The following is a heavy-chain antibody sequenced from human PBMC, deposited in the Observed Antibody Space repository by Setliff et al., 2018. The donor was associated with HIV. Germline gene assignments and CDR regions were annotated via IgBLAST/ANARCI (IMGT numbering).Heavy chain of an antibody. J-gene: IGHJ4*02. Sequence: ASVKVSCKASGYTFTAYYIHWVRQAPGQGLEWMGWSNPKSGGTNYAQKFQGRVTMSSDTSISTAYMELGRLRSDDTAVYYCAALTGVKSFDFLEYLLYDYWGQGTQVTVSS. CDR3: AALTGVKSFDFLEYLLYDY. CDR2: SNPKSGGT. D-gene: IGHD3-3*01. V-gene: IGHV1-2*02. CDR1: GYTFTAYY.